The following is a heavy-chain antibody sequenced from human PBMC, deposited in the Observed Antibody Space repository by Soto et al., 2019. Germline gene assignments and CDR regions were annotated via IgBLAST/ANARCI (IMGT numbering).Heavy chain of an antibody. CDR3: AREGGSGSPEWYFNV. Sequence: QLQLQESGSGLVKPSQTLSLTCAVSGGSISSGGYSWSWLRQQPGKGLECIGYIFHSGSTYYNPSLKSRVTISVDGSKTHFSLELSSVTAADTAVYYCAREGGSGSPEWYFNVWGRGTLVTVSS. CDR1: GGSISSGGYS. CDR2: IFHSGST. V-gene: IGHV4-30-2*01. J-gene: IGHJ2*01. D-gene: IGHD1-26*01.